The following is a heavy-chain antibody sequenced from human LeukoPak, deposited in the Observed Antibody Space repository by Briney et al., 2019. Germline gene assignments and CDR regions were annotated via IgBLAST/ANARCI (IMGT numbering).Heavy chain of an antibody. V-gene: IGHV3-30-3*01. Sequence: GGSLRLSCAASGFTFSSCAMHWVRQAPGKGLEWVAVISYDGSNKYYADSVKGRFTISRDNSKNTLYLQMNSLRAEDTAVYYCARDRGLDYGDYYYYGMDVWGQGTTVTVSS. CDR3: ARDRGLDYGDYYYYGMDV. CDR2: ISYDGSNK. J-gene: IGHJ6*02. CDR1: GFTFSSCA. D-gene: IGHD4-17*01.